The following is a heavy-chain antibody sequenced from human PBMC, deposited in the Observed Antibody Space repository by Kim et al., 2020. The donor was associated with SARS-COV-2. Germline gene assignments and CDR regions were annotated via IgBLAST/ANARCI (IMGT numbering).Heavy chain of an antibody. CDR3: AKGSSRNIVVVPADY. Sequence: SVKGRFTISRDNSKNTLYLQMNSLRAEDTAVYYCAKGSSRNIVVVPADYWGQGTLVTVSS. J-gene: IGHJ4*02. D-gene: IGHD2-2*01. V-gene: IGHV3-30*02.